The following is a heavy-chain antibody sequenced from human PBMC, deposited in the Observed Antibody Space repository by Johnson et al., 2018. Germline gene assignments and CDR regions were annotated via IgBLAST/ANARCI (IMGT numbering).Heavy chain of an antibody. D-gene: IGHD1-26*01. CDR3: TRGGRYMDG. CDR2: IGTAGDT. Sequence: VQLVESGGGLVQPGGSLRLSCAASGFTFRSYDMHWVRQATGKGLEWVSGIGTAGDTYYAGSVKGRITVSRENAKNSLYLQMNSLRAGGTAGYNCTRGGRYMDGWGKGTTGTVSS. J-gene: IGHJ6*03. CDR1: GFTFRSYD. V-gene: IGHV3-13*01.